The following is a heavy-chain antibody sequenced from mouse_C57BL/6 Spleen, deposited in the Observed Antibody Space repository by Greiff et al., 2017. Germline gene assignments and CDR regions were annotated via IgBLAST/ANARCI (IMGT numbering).Heavy chain of an antibody. CDR1: GFTFSDYG. CDR2: ISSGSSTI. Sequence: EVQLVESGGGLVKPGGSLKLSCAASGFTFSDYGMHWVRQAPGKGLEWVAYISSGSSTIYYAHTVKGRFTISRDKAKNTLYLQMTSLRSEDTAMYYCARGGYRYFDVWGTGTTVTVSS. V-gene: IGHV5-17*01. CDR3: ARGGYRYFDV. D-gene: IGHD1-1*02. J-gene: IGHJ1*03.